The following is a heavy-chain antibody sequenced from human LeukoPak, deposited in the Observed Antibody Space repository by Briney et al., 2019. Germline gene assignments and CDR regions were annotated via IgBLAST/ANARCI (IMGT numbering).Heavy chain of an antibody. CDR3: AKSGSYPGGYYYYMDV. D-gene: IGHD1-26*01. CDR2: ISGGGST. Sequence: GGSLRLSCAASGFTFSDYAMMWVRQAPGKWLEWVSAISGGGSTFYAASVKGRFTIARDNSQFTLSLQMSSLRAEDTALYYCAKSGSYPGGYYYYMDVWGKGTTVTVSS. J-gene: IGHJ6*03. CDR1: GFTFSDYA. V-gene: IGHV3-23*01.